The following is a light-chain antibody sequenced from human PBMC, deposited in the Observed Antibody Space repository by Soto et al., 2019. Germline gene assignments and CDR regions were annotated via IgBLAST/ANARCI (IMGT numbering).Light chain of an antibody. CDR3: QQSGSSPFT. J-gene: IGKJ4*01. CDR2: GAS. Sequence: DIVLTQSPGTLSLSLGERATLSCRASQSVSSSSLAWYPKQPGQPTRLLIYGASSRATGIPGTFSGSGSGTGFNLTISRLETEDFAAYYCQQSGSSPFTFGEGTKLEIK. CDR1: QSVSSSS. V-gene: IGKV3-20*01.